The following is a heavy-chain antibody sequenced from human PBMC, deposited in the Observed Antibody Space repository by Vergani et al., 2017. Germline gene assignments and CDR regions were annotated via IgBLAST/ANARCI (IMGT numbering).Heavy chain of an antibody. CDR2: IYTSGST. D-gene: IGHD3-10*01. CDR3: ARDQRFGYNWFDP. Sequence: QVQLQESGPGLVKPPETLSLTCTVPGGSISIYYWSWIRQPAGKGLEWIGRIYTSGSTNYNPSLNSRVTMSVDTSKNQFSLKLSSVTAADTAVYYCARDQRFGYNWFDPWGQGTLVTVSS. J-gene: IGHJ5*02. CDR1: GGSISIYY. V-gene: IGHV4-4*07.